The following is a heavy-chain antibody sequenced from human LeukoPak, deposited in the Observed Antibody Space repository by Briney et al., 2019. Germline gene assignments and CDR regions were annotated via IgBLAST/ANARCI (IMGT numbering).Heavy chain of an antibody. Sequence: GASVKVSCKASGYTFTSYGISWVRQAPGQGLEWMGWINPNSGGTNYAQKFQGRVTMTRDTSISTAYMELSRLRSDDTAVYYCARDSRSNWFDPWGQGTLVTVSS. CDR3: ARDSRSNWFDP. V-gene: IGHV1-2*02. CDR1: GYTFTSYG. CDR2: INPNSGGT. J-gene: IGHJ5*02.